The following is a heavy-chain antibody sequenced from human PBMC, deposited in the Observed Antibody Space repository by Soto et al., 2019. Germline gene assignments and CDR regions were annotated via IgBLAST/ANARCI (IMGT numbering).Heavy chain of an antibody. CDR2: IYSGGST. Sequence: EVQLVESGGGLVQPGGSLRLSCAASGFTVSSNYMSWVRQAPGKGLEWVSVIYSGGSTYYADSVKGRFTISRDNSKNTLYLQMNSLRAEDTAVYYCARDHREKNWNDRTDYYYGMDVWGQGTTVTVSS. CDR3: ARDHREKNWNDRTDYYYGMDV. J-gene: IGHJ6*02. V-gene: IGHV3-66*01. D-gene: IGHD1-1*01. CDR1: GFTVSSNY.